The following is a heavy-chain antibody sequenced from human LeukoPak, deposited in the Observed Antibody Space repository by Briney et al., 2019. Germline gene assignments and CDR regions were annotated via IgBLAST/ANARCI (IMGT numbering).Heavy chain of an antibody. CDR2: IYQSGST. CDR3: ARHVSSSSDWFDP. CDR1: GYSISSGYY. J-gene: IGHJ5*02. V-gene: IGHV4-38-2*01. Sequence: PSETLSPTCAVSGYSISSGYYWGWIRQPPGKGLEWIGSIYQSGSTYYNPSLKSRVTISVDTPKNQFSLKLSSVTAADTAVYYCARHVSSSSDWFDPWGQGTLVTVSS. D-gene: IGHD6-13*01.